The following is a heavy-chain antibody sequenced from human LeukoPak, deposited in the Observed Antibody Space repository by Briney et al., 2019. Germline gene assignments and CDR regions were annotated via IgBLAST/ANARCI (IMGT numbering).Heavy chain of an antibody. Sequence: GASVKVSCKVSGYTLTELSMHWVRQAPGKGLEWMGGFDPEDGETIYAQKFQGRVTMTEDTSTDTAYMELSSLRSEDTAVYYCATDLLFGGRRLVHWGQETLVTVSS. CDR2: FDPEDGET. J-gene: IGHJ4*02. D-gene: IGHD2-15*01. CDR1: GYTLTELS. V-gene: IGHV1-24*01. CDR3: ATDLLFGGRRLVH.